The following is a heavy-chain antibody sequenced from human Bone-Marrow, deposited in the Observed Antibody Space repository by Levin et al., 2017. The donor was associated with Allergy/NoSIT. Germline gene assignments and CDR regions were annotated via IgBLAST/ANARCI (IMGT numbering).Heavy chain of an antibody. V-gene: IGHV3-11*03. CDR2: ISGSGRFT. Sequence: LSLTCAASGFSFSDYYISWIRQTPEKGLEWLAYISGSGRFTNYAESVKGRFTISRDNAKKSLYLQMTSLKVEDTATYYCMRNPDYWGQGTLVVVSS. CDR1: GFSFSDYY. J-gene: IGHJ4*02. CDR3: MRNPDY.